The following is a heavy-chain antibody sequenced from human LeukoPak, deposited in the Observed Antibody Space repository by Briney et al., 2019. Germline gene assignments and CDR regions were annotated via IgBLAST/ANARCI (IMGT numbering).Heavy chain of an antibody. V-gene: IGHV3-7*05. CDR2: INQDGSEK. Sequence: GGSLRLSCAASGFTFSGYSMSWVRQAPGKGLEWVANINQDGSEKFFVDSVKGRFIISRDAKNSLYLQMNSLRAEDTAVYYCARDLVRGVRRNYYYYGMDVWGQGTTVTVSS. J-gene: IGHJ6*02. CDR1: GFTFSGYS. D-gene: IGHD3-10*01. CDR3: ARDLVRGVRRNYYYYGMDV.